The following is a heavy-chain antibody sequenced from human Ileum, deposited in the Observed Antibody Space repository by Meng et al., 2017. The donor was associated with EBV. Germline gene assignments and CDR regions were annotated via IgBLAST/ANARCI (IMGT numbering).Heavy chain of an antibody. J-gene: IGHJ4*02. Sequence: QVQPLESGSEVTKPGDSVKVSGKASDYTFIGDGVSWVRQAPGQGLEWMAWLGAHDGDTSHAPKFQGRVTVSADRPTATAYMELRSLRSDDTAVYYCARGTPGRSYSDYWGQGTLVTVSS. V-gene: IGHV1-18*01. CDR3: ARGTPGRSYSDY. CDR2: LGAHDGDT. D-gene: IGHD3-10*01. CDR1: DYTFIGDG.